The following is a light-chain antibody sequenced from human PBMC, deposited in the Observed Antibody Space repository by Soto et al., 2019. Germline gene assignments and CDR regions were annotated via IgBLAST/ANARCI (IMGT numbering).Light chain of an antibody. CDR3: SSYTSSSPPV. Sequence: QSALTQPASVSGSPGQSITISCTGTSSDFGNYNLVSWYQQHPGKVPKLILFEVNKRPSGVSNRFSGSKSGNTASLTISGLQAEDEADYYCSSYTSSSPPVFGTGTKLTVL. CDR1: SSDFGNYNL. J-gene: IGLJ1*01. V-gene: IGLV2-14*02. CDR2: EVN.